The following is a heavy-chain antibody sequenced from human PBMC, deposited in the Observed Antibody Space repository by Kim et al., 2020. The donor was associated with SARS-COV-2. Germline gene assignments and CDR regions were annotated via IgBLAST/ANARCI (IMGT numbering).Heavy chain of an antibody. CDR1: GFSFRDYH. Sequence: GGSLRLSCASSGFSFRDYHMAWIRQAPGKGLEWVSYISDISSYTNYADSVKGRFTISRDNAKNSLYLQMNSLKAEDTAVYFGARDSGAFGTTDNCFDPWG. CDR2: ISDISSYT. CDR3: ARDSGAFGTTDNCFDP. V-gene: IGHV3-11*05. J-gene: IGHJ5*02. D-gene: IGHD3-10*01.